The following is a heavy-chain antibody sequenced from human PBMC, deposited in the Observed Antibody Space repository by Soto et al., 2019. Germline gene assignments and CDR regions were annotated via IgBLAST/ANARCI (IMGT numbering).Heavy chain of an antibody. D-gene: IGHD3-22*01. CDR2: INHSGST. CDR3: ANSRSDPEYYYDSSGYYYG. V-gene: IGHV4-34*01. J-gene: IGHJ4*02. CDR1: GGSFSGYY. Sequence: QVQLQQWGAGLLKPSETLSLTCAVYGGSFSGYYWSWIRQPPGKGLEWIGEINHSGSTNYNPSLKSRVTISVDTSKNQFSLKLSSVTAADTAVYYCANSRSDPEYYYDSSGYYYGWGQGTLVTVSS.